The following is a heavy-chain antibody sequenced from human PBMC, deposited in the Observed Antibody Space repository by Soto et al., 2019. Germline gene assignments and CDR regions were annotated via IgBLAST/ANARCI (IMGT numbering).Heavy chain of an antibody. J-gene: IGHJ4*01. V-gene: IGHV4-39*01. CDR1: GGSIGSSSYY. D-gene: IGHD3-22*01. CDR2: IYYSGST. Sequence: SSATLSLTCTVSGGSIGSSSYYWGWIRQPPGKGLEWIGSIYYSGSTYYNPSLKSRVTISVDTSKNQFSLKLSSVTAADTAVYYCASDSSGYWGAIWYWGHGTLVTVSS. CDR3: ASDSSGYWGAIWY.